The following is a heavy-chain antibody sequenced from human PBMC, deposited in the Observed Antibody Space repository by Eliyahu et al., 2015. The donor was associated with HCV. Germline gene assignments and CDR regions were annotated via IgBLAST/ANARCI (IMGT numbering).Heavy chain of an antibody. CDR3: AKDVKSIFSGADN. CDR2: ISASGGLT. J-gene: IGHJ4*02. V-gene: IGHV3-23*04. CDR1: XFXFSNNA. Sequence: EVQLVESGGGVVQPGGSLRXSXXASXFXFSNNAMMWVRQAPGKGLEWVSLISASGGLTYYTASVKGRFTISRDNSKNTMSLQMNTLTAEDTAFYYCAKDVKSIFSGADNWGQGTLVTVSS. D-gene: IGHD1-26*01.